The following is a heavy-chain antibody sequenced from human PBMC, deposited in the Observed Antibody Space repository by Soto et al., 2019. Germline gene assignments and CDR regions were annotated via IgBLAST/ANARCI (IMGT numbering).Heavy chain of an antibody. CDR3: AREWGGVRYYDSSGYQPPGYYGMDV. CDR2: IYYSGST. V-gene: IGHV4-31*03. D-gene: IGHD3-22*01. J-gene: IGHJ6*02. Sequence: NPSETLSLTCTVSGGSISSGGYYWSWIRQHPGQGLEWFGYIYYSGSTYYNPSLKSRVTISVDTSKNQFSLKLSAVTAADTAVYYCAREWGGVRYYDSSGYQPPGYYGMDVWGQGTTVTVSS. CDR1: GGSISSGGYY.